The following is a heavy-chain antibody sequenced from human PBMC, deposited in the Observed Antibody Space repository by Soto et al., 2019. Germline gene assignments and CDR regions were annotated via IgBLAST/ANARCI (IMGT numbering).Heavy chain of an antibody. CDR3: ARVAQQLAFDY. J-gene: IGHJ4*02. V-gene: IGHV4-61*01. CDR2: IYYSGST. D-gene: IGHD6-13*01. Sequence: PSETLSLTCTVSGGSVSSGSYYWNWIRQPPGKGLEWIGYIYYSGSTNYNPSLKSRVTISGDASMNQFSLKLRAVAAADTAVYYGARVAQQLAFDYWGQGTQGTVSS. CDR1: GGSVSSGSYY.